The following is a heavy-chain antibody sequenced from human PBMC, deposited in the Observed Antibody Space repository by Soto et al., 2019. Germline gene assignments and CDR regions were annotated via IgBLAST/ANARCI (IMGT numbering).Heavy chain of an antibody. V-gene: IGHV1-69*04. D-gene: IGHD3-3*01. CDR2: IIPILGIA. J-gene: IGHJ4*02. CDR1: GGTFSSYT. CDR3: ARETSITIFGVVITDYFDY. Sequence: DVPCKASGGTFSSYTISWVRQAPGQEIEWMGRIIPILGIANYAQKFQGRVTITADKSTSTAYMELSSLRSEDTAVYYCARETSITIFGVVITDYFDYWGQGTLVTVSS.